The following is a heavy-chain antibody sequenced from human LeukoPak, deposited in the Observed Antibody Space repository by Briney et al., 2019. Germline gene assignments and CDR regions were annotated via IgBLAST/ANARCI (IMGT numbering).Heavy chain of an antibody. CDR1: GYTFTSYG. CDR3: AKGPSSSIAVQNWFDP. CDR2: ISAYNGNT. J-gene: IGHJ5*02. Sequence: GASVKVSCKASGYTFTSYGISWVRQAPGQGLEWMGWISAYNGNTNYAQKLQGRVTMTTDTSTSTAYMELRSLRSGDTAVYYCAKGPSSSIAVQNWFDPWGQGTLVTVSS. V-gene: IGHV1-18*01. D-gene: IGHD6-6*01.